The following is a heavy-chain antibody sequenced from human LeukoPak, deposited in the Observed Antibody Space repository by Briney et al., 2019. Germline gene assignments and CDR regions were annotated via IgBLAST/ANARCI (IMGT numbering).Heavy chain of an antibody. J-gene: IGHJ4*02. CDR2: INHSGST. Sequence: SETLSLTCAVYGGSFSGYYWSWIRQPPGKGLEWIGEINHSGSTNYNPSLKSRVTISVDTSKDQFSLKLSSVTAADTAVYYCAKAYGGNSESWGQGTLVTVSS. D-gene: IGHD4-23*01. CDR3: AKAYGGNSES. CDR1: GGSFSGYY. V-gene: IGHV4-34*01.